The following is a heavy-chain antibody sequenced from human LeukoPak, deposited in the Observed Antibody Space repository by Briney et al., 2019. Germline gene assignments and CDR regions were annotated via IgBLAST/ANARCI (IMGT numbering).Heavy chain of an antibody. V-gene: IGHV6-1*01. Sequence: SQTLSLTCAISGDSVSSNSSSWTWMRQSPSRGLEWLGRTYYRSKWYNDYAVSVKGRIIIIPDTSKNQFSLQLNSVTPEDTAVYYCARGTPFVYWDRGTLVTVSS. D-gene: IGHD4-23*01. J-gene: IGHJ4*02. CDR2: TYYRSKWYN. CDR3: ARGTPFVY. CDR1: GDSVSSNSSS.